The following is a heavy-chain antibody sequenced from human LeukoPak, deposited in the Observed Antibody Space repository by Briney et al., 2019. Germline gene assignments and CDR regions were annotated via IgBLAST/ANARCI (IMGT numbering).Heavy chain of an antibody. V-gene: IGHV3-23*01. J-gene: IGHJ4*02. Sequence: GGSLRLSCAASGFTFSSYAMTWVRQAPGKGLEWVSIITRGGGTYYADSVKGRFTISRDNSNNTLYLQMNSLRAEDTAVYYCATWVFLGESGYYDYWGQG. CDR1: GFTFSSYA. D-gene: IGHD3-10*01. CDR3: ATWVFLGESGYYDY. CDR2: ITRGGGT.